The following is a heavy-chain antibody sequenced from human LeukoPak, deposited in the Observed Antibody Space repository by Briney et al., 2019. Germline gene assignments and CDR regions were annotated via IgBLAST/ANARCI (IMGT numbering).Heavy chain of an antibody. J-gene: IGHJ4*02. V-gene: IGHV3-23*01. D-gene: IGHD5-12*01. CDR1: GFTFSSYG. CDR2: ISGSGGST. Sequence: GGSLRLSCAASGFTFSSYGMSWVRQAPGKGLEWVSAISGSGGSTYYADSVKGRFTISRDNSKNTLYLQMNSLRAEDTAVYYCARGRYSGYEGFDYWGQGTLVTVSS. CDR3: ARGRYSGYEGFDY.